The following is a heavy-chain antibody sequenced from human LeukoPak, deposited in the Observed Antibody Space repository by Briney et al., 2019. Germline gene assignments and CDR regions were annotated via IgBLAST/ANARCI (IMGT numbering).Heavy chain of an antibody. Sequence: PGGSLRLSCAASGFSFSGSAIHWVRQASGKGLEWIGRIRAKVHSYATAYAASVEGRFTISRDDSKNTAYLQMNSLETEDTAVYYCTRLTVGATTDCWGQGTLDTVSS. D-gene: IGHD1-26*01. V-gene: IGHV3-73*01. CDR2: IRAKVHSYAT. CDR1: GFSFSGSA. J-gene: IGHJ4*02. CDR3: TRLTVGATTDC.